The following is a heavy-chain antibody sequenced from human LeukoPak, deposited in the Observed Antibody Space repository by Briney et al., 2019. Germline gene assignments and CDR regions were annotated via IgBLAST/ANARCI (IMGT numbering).Heavy chain of an antibody. CDR3: ARAITDTDYGDYYYYYGMDV. J-gene: IGHJ6*02. CDR2: IIPIFGTA. Sequence: SVKVSCKASGGTFSSYAISWVRQAPGQGLEWMGGIIPIFGTANYAQKFQGRVTITADESTSTAYMELSSLRSEDTAVYYCARAITDTDYGDYYYYYGMDVWGQGTTVTVSS. D-gene: IGHD4-17*01. CDR1: GGTFSSYA. V-gene: IGHV1-69*13.